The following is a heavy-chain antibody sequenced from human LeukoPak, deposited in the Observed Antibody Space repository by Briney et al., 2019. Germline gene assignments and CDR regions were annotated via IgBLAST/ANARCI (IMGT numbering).Heavy chain of an antibody. V-gene: IGHV3-21*01. CDR1: GFTVSSNY. Sequence: PGGSLRLSCAASGFTVSSNYMNWVRQAPGKGLEWVSSISSSSSYIYYADSVKGRFTISRDNAKNSLYLQMNSLRAEDTAVYYCARDLGDYDILTGRDYWGQGTLVTVSS. J-gene: IGHJ4*02. CDR3: ARDLGDYDILTGRDY. D-gene: IGHD3-9*01. CDR2: ISSSSSYI.